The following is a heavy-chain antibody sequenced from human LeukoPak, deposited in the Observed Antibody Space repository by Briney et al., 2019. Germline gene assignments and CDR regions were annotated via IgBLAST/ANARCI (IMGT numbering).Heavy chain of an antibody. CDR3: ARGGYYGSGNDFRFDP. D-gene: IGHD3-10*01. Sequence: SETLSLTCTVCGGSISSYYGIWIRQPAGKGLEWIGRIYTSGSTNYNPSLKSRVTMSVDTSKNQFSLKLSSVTAADTAVYYCARGGYYGSGNDFRFDPWGQGTLVTVSS. CDR1: GGSISSYY. V-gene: IGHV4-4*07. J-gene: IGHJ5*02. CDR2: IYTSGST.